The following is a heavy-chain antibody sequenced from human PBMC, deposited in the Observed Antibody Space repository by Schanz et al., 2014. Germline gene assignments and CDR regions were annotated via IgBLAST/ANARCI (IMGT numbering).Heavy chain of an antibody. CDR2: IFFSGST. Sequence: QVQLQESGPGLVKPSETLSLTCTVSGVSIGGYYWSWIRQPPGKGLEWIGYIFFSGSTTYNPSFNSRVTIQEDMSKNHSALTLALGPAADTAVYYCARLEYTSGWQGFDYWGQGILVTVSP. CDR1: GVSIGGYY. V-gene: IGHV4-59*08. D-gene: IGHD1-1*01. J-gene: IGHJ4*02. CDR3: ARLEYTSGWQGFDY.